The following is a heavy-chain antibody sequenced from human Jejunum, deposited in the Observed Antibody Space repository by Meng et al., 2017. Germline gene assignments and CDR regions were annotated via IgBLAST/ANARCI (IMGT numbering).Heavy chain of an antibody. Sequence: GESLKISCAASGFTFHNYAMSWVRQATGKGLEWVSAISGGGSSAYYADSVKGRFTISRDKSKNTLYLQMNSLRAEDTAVYYCAKDTRKNYYDSSGYSIDSWGQGTLVTVSS. D-gene: IGHD3-22*01. CDR1: GFTFHNYA. V-gene: IGHV3-23*01. CDR3: AKDTRKNYYDSSGYSIDS. J-gene: IGHJ4*02. CDR2: ISGGGSSA.